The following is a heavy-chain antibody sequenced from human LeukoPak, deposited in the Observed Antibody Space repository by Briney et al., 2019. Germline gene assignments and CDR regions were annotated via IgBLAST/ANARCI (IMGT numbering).Heavy chain of an antibody. CDR1: GFTFSSYS. V-gene: IGHV3-21*01. J-gene: IGHJ4*02. CDR3: ARYRLEPRTEMFDY. D-gene: IGHD1-1*01. CDR2: ISSSSSHI. Sequence: PGGSLRPSCAASGFTFSSYSMNWVRHAPGKGLEWVSSISSSSSHIYYAHSVKGRFTISKDNPKNSLYLQMNSLRAEDTAVYYCARYRLEPRTEMFDYWGQGTLVTVSS.